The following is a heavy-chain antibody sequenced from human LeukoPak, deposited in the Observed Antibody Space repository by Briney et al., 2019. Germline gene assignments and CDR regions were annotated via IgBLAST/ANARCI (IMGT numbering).Heavy chain of an antibody. V-gene: IGHV3-21*01. D-gene: IGHD3-22*01. CDR1: GFTFSSYS. CDR3: ARALYDSSGYYSHFDY. J-gene: IGHJ4*02. Sequence: GGSLRLSCAASGFTFSSYSMHWVRQAPGKGLEWVSSISTSSSYIYYADSVKGRFTISRDNAKKSLYLQMNSLRAEDTAVYYCARALYDSSGYYSHFDYWGQGTLVTVSS. CDR2: ISTSSSYI.